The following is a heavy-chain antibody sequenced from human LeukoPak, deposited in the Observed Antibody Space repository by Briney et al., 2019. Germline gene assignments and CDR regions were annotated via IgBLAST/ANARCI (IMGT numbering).Heavy chain of an antibody. CDR2: IRYDGSNK. D-gene: IGHD4-11*01. CDR1: GFTFSSYG. V-gene: IGHV3-30*02. CDR3: AKDAQRGFDYSNSLEH. J-gene: IGHJ4*02. Sequence: GGSLRPSCAASGFTFSSYGMHWVRQAPGKGLEWVAFIRYDGSNKYYADSVKGRFTISRDNFKNTVSLQMNSLRAEDTAVYYCAKDAQRGFDYSNSLEHWGQGSLVTVSS.